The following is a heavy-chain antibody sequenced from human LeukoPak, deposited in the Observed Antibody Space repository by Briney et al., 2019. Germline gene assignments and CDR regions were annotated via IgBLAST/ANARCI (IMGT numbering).Heavy chain of an antibody. V-gene: IGHV6-1*01. Sequence: SQTLSLTCAITGDTVSSNSAACNWIRQSPWSGLEWLGRTYYRSKWYNGYAVSVKSRITINPDTSKNHFSLQLNSVTPEDTAIYYCARSGPSGYIDFWGQGTLVTVSS. CDR3: ARSGPSGYIDF. CDR1: GDTVSSNSAA. J-gene: IGHJ4*02. D-gene: IGHD5-12*01. CDR2: TYYRSKWYN.